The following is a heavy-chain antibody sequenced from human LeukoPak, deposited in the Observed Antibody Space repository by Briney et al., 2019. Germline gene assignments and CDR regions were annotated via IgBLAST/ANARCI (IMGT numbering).Heavy chain of an antibody. Sequence: MPGGSLRLSCAASGFTFSHYYMTWVRQAPGEGLEWVSSISGSSGYIFYADSVKGRFTISRDNAKNSLYLQMNSLRAEDTAVYYCGRDLPTVTSIDYWGQGTLVTVSS. CDR1: GFTFSHYY. V-gene: IGHV3-21*06. D-gene: IGHD4-17*01. CDR3: GRDLPTVTSIDY. J-gene: IGHJ4*02. CDR2: ISGSSGYI.